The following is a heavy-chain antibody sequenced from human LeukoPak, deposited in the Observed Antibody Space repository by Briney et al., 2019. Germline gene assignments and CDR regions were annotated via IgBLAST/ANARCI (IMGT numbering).Heavy chain of an antibody. CDR3: ARDLRPRLTIVVVTAMTHGMDV. Sequence: ASVKVSCKASGYTFTSYYMHWVRQAPGQGLEWMGIINPSGGSTSYAQKFQGRVTMTRDTSTSTVYMELSSLRSEDTAVYYCARDLRPRLTIVVVTAMTHGMDVWGQGTTVTVSS. J-gene: IGHJ6*02. CDR2: INPSGGST. V-gene: IGHV1-46*01. D-gene: IGHD2-21*02. CDR1: GYTFTSYY.